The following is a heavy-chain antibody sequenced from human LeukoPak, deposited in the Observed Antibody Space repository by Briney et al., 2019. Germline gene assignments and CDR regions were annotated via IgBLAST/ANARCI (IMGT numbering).Heavy chain of an antibody. CDR3: AKGIAAAGTGRWFDP. D-gene: IGHD6-13*01. CDR2: ISGSGSST. CDR1: AFTFSSCA. Sequence: GGSLRLSSAAPAFTFSSCAMNSVCQAPQKGLEWVSAISGSGSSTYYADSVKGRFTISRDNSKNTLYLQMNSLRAEDTAVYYCAKGIAAAGTGRWFDPWGQGTLVTVSS. V-gene: IGHV3-23*01. J-gene: IGHJ5*02.